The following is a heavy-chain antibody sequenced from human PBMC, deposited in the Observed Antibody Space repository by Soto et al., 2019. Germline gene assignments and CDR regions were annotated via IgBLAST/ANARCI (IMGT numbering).Heavy chain of an antibody. D-gene: IGHD6-19*01. CDR1: GGSFSGYY. CDR3: ARHSSGWYARGAFDI. V-gene: IGHV4-34*01. J-gene: IGHJ3*02. Sequence: QVQLQQWGAGLLKPSETLSLTCAVYGGSFSGYYWSWIRQPPGKGLEWIGEINHSGSTNYNPSLKSRVTISVDTSKNQFSLKLSSVTAADTAVYYCARHSSGWYARGAFDIWGQGTMVTVSS. CDR2: INHSGST.